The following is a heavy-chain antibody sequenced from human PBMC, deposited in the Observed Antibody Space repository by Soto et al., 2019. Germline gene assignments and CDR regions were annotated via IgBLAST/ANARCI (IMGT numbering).Heavy chain of an antibody. J-gene: IGHJ6*02. CDR3: ARGPTEELYGMDV. D-gene: IGHD1-7*01. Sequence: SETLSLTCAVSGGSISSSNWWSWVRQPPGKGLEWIGEIYHSGSTNYNSSLKSRVTISVDKSKNQFSLKLSSVTAADTAVYYGARGPTEELYGMDVWGQGTTVTVSS. CDR2: IYHSGST. CDR1: GGSISSSNW. V-gene: IGHV4-4*02.